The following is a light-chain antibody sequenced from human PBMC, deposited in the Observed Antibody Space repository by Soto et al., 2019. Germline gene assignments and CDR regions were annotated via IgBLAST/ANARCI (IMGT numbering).Light chain of an antibody. V-gene: IGKV3-20*01. Sequence: IVLTQSPGTLSLSPGERATLSCRASQSVSSSYLAWYQNKPGQAPRLLIYGASSRATGIPDRFSGSGSGTDFTLTISRLEPEDFAVYYCQQYGTSPLTFGGGTKVEI. CDR3: QQYGTSPLT. J-gene: IGKJ4*01. CDR1: QSVSSSY. CDR2: GAS.